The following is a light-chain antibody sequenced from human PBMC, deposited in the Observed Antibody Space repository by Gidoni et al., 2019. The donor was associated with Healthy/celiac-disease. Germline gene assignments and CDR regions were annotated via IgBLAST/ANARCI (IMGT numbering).Light chain of an antibody. CDR3: AAWDDSLNGPV. Sequence: QSVLNQPPSASGTPGQRVNISCSGSSSNIGSNTVSWYQQLPGTAPTLLIYSNNQRPSGVPDRFSGSKSRTSASLAISGLQSEDEADYYCAAWDDSLNGPVIGGGTKLTVL. CDR2: SNN. V-gene: IGLV1-44*01. J-gene: IGLJ3*02. CDR1: SSNIGSNT.